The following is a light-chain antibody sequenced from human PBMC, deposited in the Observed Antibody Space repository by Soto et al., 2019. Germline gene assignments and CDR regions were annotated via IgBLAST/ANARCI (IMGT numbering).Light chain of an antibody. CDR3: QSYASSLSGSKVV. CDR1: SSNIGAGYD. Sequence: QSVLTQPPSVSGAPGQRVTISCTGSSSNIGAGYDVHWYQQLPGTAPKLLIYGNSNRPSGVPDRFSGSKSGTSASLAITGLQAEDEADYYCQSYASSLSGSKVVFGGGTKLTVL. V-gene: IGLV1-40*01. CDR2: GNS. J-gene: IGLJ2*01.